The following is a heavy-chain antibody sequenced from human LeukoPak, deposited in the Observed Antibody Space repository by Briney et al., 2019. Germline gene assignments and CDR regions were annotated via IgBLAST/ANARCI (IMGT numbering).Heavy chain of an antibody. CDR2: ISSSGSTI. D-gene: IGHD6-19*01. CDR3: ARDLVSAGLYSSGILDY. Sequence: HGGSLRLSCAASGFTFSDYYMRWIRQAPGKGLEWVSYISSSGSTIYYADSVKGRFTISRDNAKNSLYLQMNSLRAEDTAVYYCARDLVSAGLYSSGILDYWGQGTLVTVSS. CDR1: GFTFSDYY. V-gene: IGHV3-11*01. J-gene: IGHJ4*02.